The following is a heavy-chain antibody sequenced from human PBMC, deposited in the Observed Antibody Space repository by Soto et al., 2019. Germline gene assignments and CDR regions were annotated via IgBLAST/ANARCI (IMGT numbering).Heavy chain of an antibody. J-gene: IGHJ3*02. CDR2: IYYSGST. V-gene: IGHV4-59*01. CDR3: ARVYYYDSSRYSIDAFAI. Sequence: PSETLSLTCTVSGGSISSYYWSWIRQPPGKGLEWIGYIYYSGSTNYNPSLKSRVTISVDTSKNQFSLKLSSVTAADTAVYYCARVYYYDSSRYSIDAFAIWGQGTMVTVSS. D-gene: IGHD3-22*01. CDR1: GGSISSYY.